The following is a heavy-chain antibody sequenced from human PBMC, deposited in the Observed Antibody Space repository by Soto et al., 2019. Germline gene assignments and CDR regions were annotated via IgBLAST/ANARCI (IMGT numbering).Heavy chain of an antibody. Sequence: EVHLLESGGGVVQPGGSLRLSCVASGFNFKKFAMSWVRQAPGEGLEWVSGISCCGGSTSYADSVKGRFSIARDDSTNTLSLQMNNLRVEDTAQYYCAKADGEQWLLPHLDNWGQGTLVTVS. J-gene: IGHJ4*02. CDR2: ISCCGGST. CDR1: GFNFKKFA. V-gene: IGHV3-23*01. CDR3: AKADGEQWLLPHLDN. D-gene: IGHD6-19*01.